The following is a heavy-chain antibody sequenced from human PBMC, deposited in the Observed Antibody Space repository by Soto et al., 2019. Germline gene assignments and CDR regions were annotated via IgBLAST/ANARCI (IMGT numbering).Heavy chain of an antibody. J-gene: IGHJ3*02. CDR2: ISHDGSDP. Sequence: PVGSLRLSCAASGFTFSSYAMHWFRQAPVNGLEWVAVISHDGSDPYYGDSVKGRFTISRDNSKNTLYLQMSSLRAEETAVYFCAAEEGAVFSSTYDDFDIWGQGTMVTVSS. V-gene: IGHV3-30*04. CDR1: GFTFSSYA. CDR3: AAEEGAVFSSTYDDFDI. D-gene: IGHD6-19*01.